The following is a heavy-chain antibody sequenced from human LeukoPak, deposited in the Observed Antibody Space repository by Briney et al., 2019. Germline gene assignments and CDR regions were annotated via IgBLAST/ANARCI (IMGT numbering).Heavy chain of an antibody. D-gene: IGHD2-2*01. CDR2: INHSGST. CDR3: ARRARGYCSSTSCYPFDY. CDR1: GGSFSGYY. J-gene: IGHJ4*02. V-gene: IGHV4-34*01. Sequence: SETLSPTCAVYGGSFSGYYWSWIRQPPGKGLEWIGEINHSGSTNYNPSLKSRVTISVDTSKNQFSLKLSSVTAADTAVYYCARRARGYCSSTSCYPFDYWGQGTLVTVSS.